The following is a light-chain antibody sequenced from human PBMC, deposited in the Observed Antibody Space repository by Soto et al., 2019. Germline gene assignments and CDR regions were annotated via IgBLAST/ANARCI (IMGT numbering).Light chain of an antibody. CDR2: GNS. Sequence: QSVLTQPPSVSGAPGQRVTISCTGSSSNIGAGYDVHWYQQLPGTAPKLLIYGNSNRPSGVPDRFSGSKSGTSASLAITGLQAEDESEDYCQSYDSSLSGLDVVFGGGTKLTVL. V-gene: IGLV1-40*01. CDR1: SSNIGAGYD. J-gene: IGLJ2*01. CDR3: QSYDSSLSGLDVV.